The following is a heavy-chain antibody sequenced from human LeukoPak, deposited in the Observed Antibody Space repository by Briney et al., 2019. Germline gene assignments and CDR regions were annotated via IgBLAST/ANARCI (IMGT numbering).Heavy chain of an antibody. CDR3: ATPATVTTYTAYYFDY. Sequence: ASVKVPCKVSGYTLTELSMHWVRQAPGKGLEWMGGFDPEDGETIYAQKFQGRVTMTEDTSTDTAYMELSSLRSEDTAVYYCATPATVTTYTAYYFDYWGQGTLVTVSS. CDR2: FDPEDGET. V-gene: IGHV1-24*01. J-gene: IGHJ4*02. CDR1: GYTLTELS. D-gene: IGHD4-17*01.